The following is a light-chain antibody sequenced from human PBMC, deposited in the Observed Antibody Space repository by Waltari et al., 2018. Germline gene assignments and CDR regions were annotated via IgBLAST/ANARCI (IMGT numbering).Light chain of an antibody. CDR3: QSYDNSPPMYT. J-gene: IGKJ2*01. V-gene: IGKV3-20*01. CDR1: QSISNSY. CDR2: GAS. Sequence: EIVLTQSPGTVSLSPGKRATLSCRASQSISNSYLAWYQQKPGQAPRLLIYGASSRATGIPDRFSGSWSGTDFTLTISRLESEDFAVYYCQSYDNSPPMYTFGQGTKLEI.